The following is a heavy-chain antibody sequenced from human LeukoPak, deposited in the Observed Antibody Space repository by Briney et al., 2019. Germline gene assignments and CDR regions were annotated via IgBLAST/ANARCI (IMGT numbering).Heavy chain of an antibody. CDR3: ARGPVVPAASGILYFDY. V-gene: IGHV1-69*13. J-gene: IGHJ4*02. CDR1: GGTFSSYA. CDR2: IIPIFGTA. D-gene: IGHD2-2*01. Sequence: ASVKVSCKASGGTFSSYAISWVRQAPGQGLEWMGGIIPIFGTANYAQKFQGRVTITADESTSTAYMELSSLRSEDTAVYYCARGPVVPAASGILYFDYWGQGTLVTVSS.